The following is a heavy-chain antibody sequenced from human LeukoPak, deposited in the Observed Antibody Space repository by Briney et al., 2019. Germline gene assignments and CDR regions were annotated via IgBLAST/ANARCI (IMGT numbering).Heavy chain of an antibody. D-gene: IGHD6-13*01. CDR1: GLTFSSYA. V-gene: IGHV3-23*01. Sequence: GGSLRLSCAASGLTFSSYAMSWVRQAPGKGLEWVSAISGNAAGTYYADSVKGRFTISRDNSKNTLYLQMSNLRAEDTAVYYCAKAIATTGKPVFDYWGQGTLVTVSS. CDR2: ISGNAAGT. CDR3: AKAIATTGKPVFDY. J-gene: IGHJ4*02.